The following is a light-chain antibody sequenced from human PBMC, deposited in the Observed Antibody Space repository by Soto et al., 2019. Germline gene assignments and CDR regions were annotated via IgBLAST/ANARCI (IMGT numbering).Light chain of an antibody. V-gene: IGLV2-8*01. Sequence: SALTQPPSASGSPGQSVTISCTGTSSDVGGYKFVSWYQQHPGKAPKLIIYEVTQRPSGVPDRFSASKSGNTASLTVSGLQAEDEADYYCSSYAGSNMGVFGTGTKLTVL. CDR2: EVT. J-gene: IGLJ1*01. CDR1: SSDVGGYKF. CDR3: SSYAGSNMGV.